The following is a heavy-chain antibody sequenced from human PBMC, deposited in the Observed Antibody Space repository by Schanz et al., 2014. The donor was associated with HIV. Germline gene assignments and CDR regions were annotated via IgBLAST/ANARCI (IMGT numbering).Heavy chain of an antibody. CDR2: ISDSGGST. J-gene: IGHJ4*02. Sequence: VQLVESGGGVVQPGRSLRLSCAASGFTFSSYAMSWVRQAPGKGLEWVSVISDSGGSTYYADSVKGRFTISRDNSKNTLYLHMNNLRAEDTAVYYCAKSLPIETATITYFDYWGQGTLVTVSS. CDR1: GFTFSSYA. CDR3: AKSLPIETATITYFDY. V-gene: IGHV3-23*04. D-gene: IGHD1-20*01.